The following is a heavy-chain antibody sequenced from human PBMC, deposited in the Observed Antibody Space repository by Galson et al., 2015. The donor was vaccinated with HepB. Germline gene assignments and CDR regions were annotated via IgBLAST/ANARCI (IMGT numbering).Heavy chain of an antibody. Sequence: SLRLSCAASGFTFSSYAMHWVRQAPGKGLEWVAVISYDGSNKYYADSVKGRFTISRDNSKNTLYLQMNSLRAEDTAVYYCARAPGSGEWLLYFDYYNYGMDVWGQGTTVTVSS. CDR1: GFTFSSYA. CDR3: ARAPGSGEWLLYFDYYNYGMDV. J-gene: IGHJ6*02. V-gene: IGHV3-30-3*01. CDR2: ISYDGSNK. D-gene: IGHD3-3*01.